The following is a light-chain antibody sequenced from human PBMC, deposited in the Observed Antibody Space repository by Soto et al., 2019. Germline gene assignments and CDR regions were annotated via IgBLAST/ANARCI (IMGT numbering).Light chain of an antibody. CDR1: QNIDSNY. CDR3: QQYVRSPVT. Sequence: PGERATLSCGASQNIDSNYLAWYQQKPGQAPRLLIYGASRRATGIPDRFSGSGSGTDFTLTISRLEPEDFAVYFCQQYVRSPVTFGQGTKVEIK. V-gene: IGKV3-20*01. J-gene: IGKJ1*01. CDR2: GAS.